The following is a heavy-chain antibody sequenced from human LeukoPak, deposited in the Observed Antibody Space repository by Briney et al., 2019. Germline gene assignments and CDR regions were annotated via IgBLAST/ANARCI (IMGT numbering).Heavy chain of an antibody. Sequence: SETLSLTCAVSGYSISSGYYWGWIRQPPGKGLDWIGSIYHSGSTYYNPSLKSRVTISVDTSKNQFSLKLSSVTAADTAVYYCARTKFGGDDAFDIWGQGTMVTVSS. CDR3: ARTKFGGDDAFDI. CDR2: IYHSGST. V-gene: IGHV4-38-2*01. D-gene: IGHD3-10*01. CDR1: GYSISSGYY. J-gene: IGHJ3*02.